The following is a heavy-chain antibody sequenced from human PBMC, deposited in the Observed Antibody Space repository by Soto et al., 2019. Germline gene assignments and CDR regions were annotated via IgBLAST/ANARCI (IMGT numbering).Heavy chain of an antibody. D-gene: IGHD2-21*02. CDR2: IIPIFGTA. CDR1: GGTFSSYA. Sequence: QVQLVQSGAEVKKPGSSVKVSCKASGGTFSSYAISWVRQAPGQGLEWMGGIIPIFGTANYAQKFQGRVTITADKSTSTAYMELSSLRTEDNAVYFCARAGLTAILDYYYFGMDVWGQGTTVTVSS. V-gene: IGHV1-69*06. J-gene: IGHJ6*02. CDR3: ARAGLTAILDYYYFGMDV.